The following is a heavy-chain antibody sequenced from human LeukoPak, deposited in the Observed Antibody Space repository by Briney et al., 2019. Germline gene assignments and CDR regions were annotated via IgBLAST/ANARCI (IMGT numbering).Heavy chain of an antibody. CDR1: GGSISSSNW. CDR3: ARDCDTSSSSWYRYYFDY. D-gene: IGHD6-13*01. Sequence: SETLSLTRAVSGGSISSSNWWSWVRQPPGKGLEWIGEIYHSGSTNYNPSLKSRVTISVDKSKNQFSLKLSSVTAADTAVYYCARDCDTSSSSWYRYYFDYWGQGTLVTVSS. V-gene: IGHV4-4*02. J-gene: IGHJ4*02. CDR2: IYHSGST.